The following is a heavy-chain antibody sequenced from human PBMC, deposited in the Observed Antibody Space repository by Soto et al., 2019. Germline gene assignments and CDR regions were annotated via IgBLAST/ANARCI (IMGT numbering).Heavy chain of an antibody. J-gene: IGHJ4*02. Sequence: QVQLVQSGAEVKKPGASVKVSCKASGYTFTSYGIIWVRQAPGQGLEWMGWISAYNGNTNYAQKLQGRVTMTTDTSASTAYMELRSLRSDDTSGYYCARVPPKVRCLDYWGQGTLVTVSS. D-gene: IGHD4-17*01. CDR1: GYTFTSYG. CDR3: ARVPPKVRCLDY. CDR2: ISAYNGNT. V-gene: IGHV1-18*01.